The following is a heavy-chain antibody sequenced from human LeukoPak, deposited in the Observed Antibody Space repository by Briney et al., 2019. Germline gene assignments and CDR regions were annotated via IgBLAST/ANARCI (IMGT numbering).Heavy chain of an antibody. D-gene: IGHD2-15*01. V-gene: IGHV4-59*08. J-gene: IGHJ4*02. CDR1: GGSISSYY. CDR2: IYYDGST. Sequence: SGPGLVKPSETLSLTCTVSGGSISSYYWSWIRQPPGKGLEWIGYIYYDGSTNYNPSLKSRVTISVDTSKNQFSVKLRSVTAADTAVYYCARHHVVVAYFDYWGQGTLVTVSS. CDR3: ARHHVVVAYFDY.